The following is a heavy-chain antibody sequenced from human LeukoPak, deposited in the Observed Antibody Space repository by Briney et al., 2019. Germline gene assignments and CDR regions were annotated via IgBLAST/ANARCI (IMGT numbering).Heavy chain of an antibody. CDR1: GGSVSSGSSY. CDR3: ARPYYYDSSGYIFDY. Sequence: SETLSLTCTVSGGSVSSGSSYRSWIRQPPGKGLEWIGSIYYSGSTYYNPSLKSRVTISVDTSKNQFSLKLSSVTAADTAVYYCARPYYYDSSGYIFDYWGQGTLVTVSS. J-gene: IGHJ4*02. V-gene: IGHV4-39*01. D-gene: IGHD3-22*01. CDR2: IYYSGST.